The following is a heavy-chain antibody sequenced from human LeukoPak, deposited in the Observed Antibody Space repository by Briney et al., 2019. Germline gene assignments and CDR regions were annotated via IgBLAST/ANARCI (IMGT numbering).Heavy chain of an antibody. CDR2: IYYSGST. CDR3: AAYYDYVWGSYRHNYYFDY. Sequence: PSETLSLTCTVSGRSISSGGYYWSWIRQHPGKGLERIGYIYYSGSTYYNPSPKGRVTISVDTSKNQFSLKLSSVTAADTAVYYCAAYYDYVWGSYRHNYYFDYWGQGTLVTVSS. V-gene: IGHV4-31*03. D-gene: IGHD3-16*02. J-gene: IGHJ4*02. CDR1: GRSISSGGYY.